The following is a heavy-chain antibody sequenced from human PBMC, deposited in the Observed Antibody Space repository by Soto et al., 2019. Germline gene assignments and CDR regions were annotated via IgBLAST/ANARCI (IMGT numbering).Heavy chain of an antibody. CDR1: GDSISSTHW. J-gene: IGHJ5*01. D-gene: IGHD3-10*01. Sequence: SETLSLTCVVSGDSISSTHWWTWVRQTPGTGLEWIGEVYHTGSTKYNPSLKNRVTISLDKSNNQFSLNLKSVTAADTAVYYCARLGRYYQSLDSWGPGTLVTVSS. V-gene: IGHV4-4*02. CDR3: ARLGRYYQSLDS. CDR2: VYHTGST.